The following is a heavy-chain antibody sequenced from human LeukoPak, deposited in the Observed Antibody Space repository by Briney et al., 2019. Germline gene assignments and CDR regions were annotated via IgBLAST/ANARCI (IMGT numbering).Heavy chain of an antibody. CDR2: INHSGST. V-gene: IGHV4-34*01. CDR1: GGSFSGYY. J-gene: IGHJ5*02. CDR3: ARGTIGDTAMAPSNWFDP. D-gene: IGHD5-18*01. Sequence: PSETLSLICAVYGGSFSGYYWSWIRQPPGKGLEWIGEINHSGSTNYNPSLKSRVTISVDTSKNQFSLKLSSVTAADTAVCYCARGTIGDTAMAPSNWFDPWGQGTLVTVSS.